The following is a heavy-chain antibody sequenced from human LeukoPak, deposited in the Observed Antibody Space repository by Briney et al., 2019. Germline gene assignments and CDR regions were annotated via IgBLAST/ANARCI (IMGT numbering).Heavy chain of an antibody. J-gene: IGHJ6*04. Sequence: PSETLSLTCAVYGGSFGGYYWSWIRQPPGKGLEWIGEINHSGSTNYNPSLKSRVTISVDTSKNQFSLKLSSVTAADTAVYYCARGRVYYYGMDVWGKGTTVTVSS. CDR2: INHSGST. CDR3: ARGRVYYYGMDV. V-gene: IGHV4-34*01. CDR1: GGSFGGYY.